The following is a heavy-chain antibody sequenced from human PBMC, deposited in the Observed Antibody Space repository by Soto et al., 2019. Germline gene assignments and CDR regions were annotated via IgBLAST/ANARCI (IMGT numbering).Heavy chain of an antibody. CDR3: ARGEGSYDYVWGSYRPAGMDV. D-gene: IGHD3-16*02. V-gene: IGHV4-30-4*01. CDR1: GGSISSGDYY. CDR2: IYYSGST. J-gene: IGHJ6*02. Sequence: PSETLSLTCTVSGGSISSGDYYWSWIRQPPGKGLEWIGYIYYSGSTYCNPSLKSRVTISVDTSKNQFSLKLSSVTAADTAVYYCARGEGSYDYVWGSYRPAGMDVWGQGTTVTVSS.